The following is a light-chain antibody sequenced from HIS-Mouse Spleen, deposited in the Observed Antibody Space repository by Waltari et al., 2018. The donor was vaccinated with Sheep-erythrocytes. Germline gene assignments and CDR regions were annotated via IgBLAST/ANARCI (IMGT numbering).Light chain of an antibody. CDR1: SSDVGGYNY. J-gene: IGLJ2*01. Sequence: QSALTQPASVSGSPGQSITTSCTGTSSDVGGYNYGSWYQQHPGKAPKLMIYEVSNRPSGVSNRFSGSKSGNTASLTSSGLQAEDEADYYCSSYTSSSTQVFGGGTKLTVL. V-gene: IGLV2-14*01. CDR2: EVS. CDR3: SSYTSSSTQV.